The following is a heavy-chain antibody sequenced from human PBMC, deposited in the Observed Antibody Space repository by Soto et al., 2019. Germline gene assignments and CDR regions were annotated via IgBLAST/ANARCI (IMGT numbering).Heavy chain of an antibody. Sequence: QVQLVQSGAEVKMPGSSVRVSCKASGGSFSNYAISWVRQAPGQGLEWMGGIIPMFGIGNYAEKFLGRDTITADESTSTSHMELSSLRSEDTAVYFCARAYRENYFYAMDVWGQGTTVTVSS. J-gene: IGHJ6*02. D-gene: IGHD1-26*01. CDR2: IIPMFGIG. CDR3: ARAYRENYFYAMDV. V-gene: IGHV1-69*01. CDR1: GGSFSNYA.